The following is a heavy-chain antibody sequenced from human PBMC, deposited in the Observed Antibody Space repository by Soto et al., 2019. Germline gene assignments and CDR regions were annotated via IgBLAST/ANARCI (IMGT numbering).Heavy chain of an antibody. J-gene: IGHJ5*02. CDR3: AHSLIGYYYDSSGSNWFDP. V-gene: IGHV2-5*02. CDR1: GFSLSTSGVG. D-gene: IGHD3-22*01. CDR2: IYWDDDK. Sequence: QITLKESGPTLVKPTQTLTLTCTFSGFSLSTSGVGVGWIRQPPGKALEWLALIYWDDDKRYSPSLKSRLTITKDTSKIQLVLTMTNMDPVDTATYYCAHSLIGYYYDSSGSNWFDPWGQGTLVTVSS.